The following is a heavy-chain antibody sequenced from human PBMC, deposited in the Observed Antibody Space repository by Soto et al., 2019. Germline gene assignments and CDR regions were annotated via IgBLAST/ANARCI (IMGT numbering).Heavy chain of an antibody. V-gene: IGHV4-30-2*01. CDR1: GGSISSGGYS. CDR3: ARGGGYRFGESSSGYYYYGMDV. Sequence: PSETLSLTCAVSGGSISSGGYSWSWIRQPPGKGLEWIGYIYHSGSTYYNPSLKSRVTISVDRSKNQFSLKLSSVTAADTAVYYCARGGGYRFGESSSGYYYYGMDVWGQGTTVTVSS. CDR2: IYHSGST. J-gene: IGHJ6*02. D-gene: IGHD3-10*01.